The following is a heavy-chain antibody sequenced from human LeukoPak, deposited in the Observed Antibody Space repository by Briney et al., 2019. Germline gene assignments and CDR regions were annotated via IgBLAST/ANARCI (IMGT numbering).Heavy chain of an antibody. V-gene: IGHV4-59*01. J-gene: IGHJ4*02. CDR3: ARSRDGSRFDY. CDR1: GGSISSYY. CDR2: IYYSGST. Sequence: MASETLSLTCTVSGGSISSYYWSWIRQPPGKGLEWIGYIYYSGSTNYNPSLKSRVTISVDTSKNQFSLKLSSVTAADTAVYYCARSRDGSRFDYWGQGTLVTVSS.